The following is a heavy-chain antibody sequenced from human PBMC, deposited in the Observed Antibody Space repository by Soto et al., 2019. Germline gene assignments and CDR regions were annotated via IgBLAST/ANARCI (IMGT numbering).Heavy chain of an antibody. CDR1: GFTFISYG. J-gene: IGHJ6*02. Sequence: QVQLVESGGGVVQPGRSLRLSCAASGFTFISYGMHWVRQAPGKGLQWVAFISYDGSDRYYEDSVKGRFTISRGNSKNTLYLQINSLRAEDTAVYYCARATNYYYAMDVWGQGTTFTVSS. CDR3: ARATNYYYAMDV. D-gene: IGHD1-1*01. CDR2: ISYDGSDR. V-gene: IGHV3-33*05.